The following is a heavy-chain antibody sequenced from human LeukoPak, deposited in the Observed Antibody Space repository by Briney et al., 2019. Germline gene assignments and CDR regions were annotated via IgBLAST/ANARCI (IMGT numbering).Heavy chain of an antibody. CDR1: GGTFSSSV. Sequence: GASVKVSCKASGGTFSSSVINWVRQAPGQGLEWMGIINPSGGSTSYAQKFQGRVTMTRDTSTSTVYMELSSLRSEDTAVYYCARDPNYYDSSGYFDYWGQGTLVTVSS. CDR2: INPSGGST. V-gene: IGHV1-46*01. CDR3: ARDPNYYDSSGYFDY. J-gene: IGHJ4*02. D-gene: IGHD3-22*01.